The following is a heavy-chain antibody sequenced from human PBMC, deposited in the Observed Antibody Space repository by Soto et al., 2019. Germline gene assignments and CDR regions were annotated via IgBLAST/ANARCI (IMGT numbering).Heavy chain of an antibody. D-gene: IGHD3-16*02. Sequence: SETLSLTCTVSGGSISSGGYYWSWIRQHPGKGLEWIGYIYYSGSTYYNPSLKSRVTISVDTSKNQFSLKLSSVTAADTAVYYCARAYYDYVWGSYRRLYFDYWGQGTMVTVYS. CDR2: IYYSGST. V-gene: IGHV4-31*03. CDR1: GGSISSGGYY. J-gene: IGHJ4*02. CDR3: ARAYYDYVWGSYRRLYFDY.